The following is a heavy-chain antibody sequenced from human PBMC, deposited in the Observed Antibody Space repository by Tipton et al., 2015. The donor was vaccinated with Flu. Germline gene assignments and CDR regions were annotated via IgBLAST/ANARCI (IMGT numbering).Heavy chain of an antibody. D-gene: IGHD3-10*02. CDR1: GDSMNNYY. CDR2: IYASGST. CDR3: ARLSYYDVDLKNFYFDH. Sequence: TLSLTCAVSGDSMNNYYWNWIRQPAGKGLEWIGRIYASGSTTYNPSLKSRVTISVDTSKTQLSLKLSSVTAADTAVYYCARLSYYDVDLKNFYFDHWGQGALVTVSS. J-gene: IGHJ4*02. V-gene: IGHV4-4*07.